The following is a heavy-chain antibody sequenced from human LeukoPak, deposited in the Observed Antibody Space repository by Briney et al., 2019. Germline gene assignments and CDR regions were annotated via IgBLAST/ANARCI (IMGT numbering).Heavy chain of an antibody. CDR2: VKSKTDGGTT. J-gene: IGHJ4*02. V-gene: IGHV3-15*01. CDR3: AWHFFEY. CDR1: GFTFSSYN. Sequence: KPGGSLRLSCAASGFTFSSYNMSWVRQAPGKGLEWIGRVKSKTDGGTTDYAAPVKGRFTISRDDSKNTVYLQMNSLKTEDTAVYFCAWHFFEYWGQGTLVTVSS.